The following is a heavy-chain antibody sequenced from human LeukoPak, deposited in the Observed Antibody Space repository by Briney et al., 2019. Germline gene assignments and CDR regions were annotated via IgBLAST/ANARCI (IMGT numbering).Heavy chain of an antibody. CDR3: ARHPRDGYNSPYFYYGVAV. CDR2: IYYNAST. J-gene: IGHJ6*02. D-gene: IGHD5-24*01. Sequence: PSETLSHTCSVSGGSISRYYWSWIRQPPGKGLEWTGDIYYNASTNYNPSLKSRVTISVDTSKNQFSLKLSSVTAADTAVYYCARHPRDGYNSPYFYYGVAVWGHGTTVTVSS. V-gene: IGHV4-59*08. CDR1: GGSISRYY.